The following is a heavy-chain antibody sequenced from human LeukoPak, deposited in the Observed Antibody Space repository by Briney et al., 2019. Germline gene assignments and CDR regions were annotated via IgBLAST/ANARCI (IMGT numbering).Heavy chain of an antibody. CDR1: GSIFTSYW. CDR2: IYPGDPDT. D-gene: IGHD6-19*01. V-gene: IGHV5-51*01. J-gene: IGHJ5*02. CDR3: ARLRGSGWYGGWFDP. Sequence: GESLQISCKGSGSIFTSYWIGWGRQMPGKGLEWMGIIYPGDPDTRYSPSFQGQVTISADKSISTAYLQWSSLKASDTAMYYCARLRGSGWYGGWFDPWGQGTLVTVSS.